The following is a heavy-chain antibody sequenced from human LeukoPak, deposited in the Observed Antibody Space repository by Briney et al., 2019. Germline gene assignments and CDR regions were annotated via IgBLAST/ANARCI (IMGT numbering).Heavy chain of an antibody. CDR1: GGSISSGSYY. J-gene: IGHJ3*02. CDR2: IYTSGST. D-gene: IGHD1-26*01. V-gene: IGHV4-61*02. CDR3: ARGHTGGSYFDAFDI. Sequence: PSETLSLTCTVSGGSISSGSYYWSWIRQPAGKGLEWIGRIYTSGSTNYNPSLKSRVIMSVDTSKNQFSLKLTSMTAADTAVYYCARGHTGGSYFDAFDIWGQGTMVTVSS.